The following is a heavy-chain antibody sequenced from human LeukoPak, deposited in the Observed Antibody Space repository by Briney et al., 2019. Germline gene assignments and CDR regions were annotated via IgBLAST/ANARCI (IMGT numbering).Heavy chain of an antibody. CDR1: GFTFSSHA. Sequence: GGSLRLSCAASGFTFSSHAMSWVRQAPGKGLEWVSAISGSGGSTYYADSVKGRFTISRDNSKNTLYLQMNSLRAEDTAVYYCAKDLRRLYSYGGYYFDYWGQGTLVTVSS. CDR3: AKDLRRLYSYGGYYFDY. J-gene: IGHJ4*02. CDR2: ISGSGGST. D-gene: IGHD5-18*01. V-gene: IGHV3-23*01.